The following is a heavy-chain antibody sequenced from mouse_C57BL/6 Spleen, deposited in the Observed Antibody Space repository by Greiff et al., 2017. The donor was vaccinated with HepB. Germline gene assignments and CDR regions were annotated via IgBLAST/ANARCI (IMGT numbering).Heavy chain of an antibody. CDR3: ARVSSYGVDY. Sequence: QVHVKQSGAELVKPGASVKISCKASGYAFSSYWMNWVKQRPGKGLEWIGQIYPGDGDTNYNGKFKGKATLTADKSSSTAYMQLSSLTSEDSAVYFCARVSSYGVDYWGQGTTLTVSS. CDR1: GYAFSSYW. D-gene: IGHD1-1*01. CDR2: IYPGDGDT. V-gene: IGHV1-80*01. J-gene: IGHJ2*01.